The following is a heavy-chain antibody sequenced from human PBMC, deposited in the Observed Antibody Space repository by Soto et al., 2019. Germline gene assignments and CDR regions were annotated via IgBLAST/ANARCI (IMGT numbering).Heavy chain of an antibody. Sequence: GGSLRLSCAASGFTFSSYGMHWVRQAPGKGLEWVAVISYDGSNKYYADSVKGRFTISRDNSKNTLYLQMNSLRAEDTAVYYCAKEKGGEAARARWRYYYYYMDVWGKGTTVTVSS. V-gene: IGHV3-30*18. D-gene: IGHD6-6*01. CDR2: ISYDGSNK. J-gene: IGHJ6*03. CDR3: AKEKGGEAARARWRYYYYYMDV. CDR1: GFTFSSYG.